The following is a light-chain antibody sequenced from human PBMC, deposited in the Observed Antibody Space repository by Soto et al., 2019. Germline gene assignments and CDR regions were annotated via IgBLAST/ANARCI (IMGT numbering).Light chain of an antibody. Sequence: DIVMTPSPDSLAVSLGERATINCRSSESVLYNFNNKNYLGWYQQKPGQPPKLLIYWSSTRESVVPDRFSGSGSGTDFTLTISSLQAEDVAVYYCQHYYSDPPWTFGQGTKVEIK. V-gene: IGKV4-1*01. CDR3: QHYYSDPPWT. J-gene: IGKJ1*01. CDR1: ESVLYNFNNKNY. CDR2: WSS.